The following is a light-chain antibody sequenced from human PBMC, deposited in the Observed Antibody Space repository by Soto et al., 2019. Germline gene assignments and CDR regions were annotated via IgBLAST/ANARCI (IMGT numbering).Light chain of an antibody. CDR2: GAS. V-gene: IGKV3-15*01. J-gene: IGKJ5*01. CDR1: QSVHSN. Sequence: VMTQSPATLSLSPGATATLSCRASQSVHSNLAWFQQHPGQAPRLLIYGASSRATGIPVRFSGSGSGTELTLTISSLQSEDFEVYYCQQYNNWSITFGQGTRLEIK. CDR3: QQYNNWSIT.